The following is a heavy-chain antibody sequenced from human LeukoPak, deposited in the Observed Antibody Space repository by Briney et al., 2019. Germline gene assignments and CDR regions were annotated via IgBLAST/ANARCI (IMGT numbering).Heavy chain of an antibody. CDR2: INPNSGGT. V-gene: IGHV1-2*02. D-gene: IGHD3-10*01. CDR3: ARGLSITMVRGVIITTSYFDY. Sequence: ASVTVSCTASGYTFTVYYMHWVRQAPGQGLEWMGWINPNSGGTNYAQKFQGRVTMTRDTSIGTAYMELSRLRSDDTAVYYCARGLSITMVRGVIITTSYFDYWGQGTLVTVSS. CDR1: GYTFTVYY. J-gene: IGHJ4*02.